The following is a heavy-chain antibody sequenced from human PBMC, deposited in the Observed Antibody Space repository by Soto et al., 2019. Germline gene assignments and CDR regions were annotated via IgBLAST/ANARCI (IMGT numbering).Heavy chain of an antibody. Sequence: EVQLLQSGGGLVQPGGSLRLSCAGSGFTFNRNAMSWVRQAPGKGLELVSGITGNSAFTYYADSVKGRFIISRDNSKNTLYLQINTLRVEDTAVYYCAKNRVYDYDAFDVWGQGTVVTVSS. V-gene: IGHV3-23*01. CDR3: AKNRVYDYDAFDV. CDR1: GFTFNRNA. D-gene: IGHD3-16*01. CDR2: ITGNSAFT. J-gene: IGHJ3*01.